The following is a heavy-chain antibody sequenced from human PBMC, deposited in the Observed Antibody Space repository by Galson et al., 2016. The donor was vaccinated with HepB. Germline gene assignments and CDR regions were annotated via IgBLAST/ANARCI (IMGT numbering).Heavy chain of an antibody. D-gene: IGHD4-17*01. CDR3: AKCFYGDSTGYFFDY. CDR1: GFIFSGYA. J-gene: IGHJ4*02. Sequence: SLRLSCAASGFIFSGYAMSWVRQAPGKGLEWVSAIIGSGSITYYADSVKGRFTVSRDNSKNTLYLQMNSLRGEDTAVYYCAKCFYGDSTGYFFDYWGQGTLVTVSS. V-gene: IGHV3-23*01. CDR2: IIGSGSIT.